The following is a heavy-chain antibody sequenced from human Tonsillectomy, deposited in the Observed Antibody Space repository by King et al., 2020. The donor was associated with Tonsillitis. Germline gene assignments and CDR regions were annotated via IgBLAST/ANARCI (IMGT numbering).Heavy chain of an antibody. CDR2: IRSRPYGGTP. Sequence: VQLVESGGGLVQPGRSLRLSCTTSGFVFGDFVLSWVRQAPVKGLEWLGFIRSRPYGGTPEYAASVKGRFTILRDDSKSIAYLEIDSLKTEDTAVYHCTRLTSGWYSDYWGQGTLVTVSS. V-gene: IGHV3-49*04. D-gene: IGHD6-19*01. CDR3: TRLTSGWYSDY. CDR1: GFVFGDFV. J-gene: IGHJ4*02.